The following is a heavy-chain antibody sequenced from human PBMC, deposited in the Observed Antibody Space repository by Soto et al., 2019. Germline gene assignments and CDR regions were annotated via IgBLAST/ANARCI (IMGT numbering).Heavy chain of an antibody. D-gene: IGHD4-4*01. J-gene: IGHJ4*02. CDR3: TGRAQYLPPPSNYAY. CDR1: GFTFSNAW. V-gene: IGHV3-15*07. CDR2: IKSKTDGGTT. Sequence: EVQLVESGGGLVKPGGSLRLSCAASGFTFSNAWMNWVRQAPGKGLEWVGRIKSKTDGGTTDYAAPVKGRFTISRDDSNNTLYPQMKSLKTDDTALYYCTGRAQYLPPPSNYAYWGEGTLVTVFS.